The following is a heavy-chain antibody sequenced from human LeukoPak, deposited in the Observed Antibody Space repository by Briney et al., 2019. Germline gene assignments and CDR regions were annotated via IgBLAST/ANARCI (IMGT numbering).Heavy chain of an antibody. CDR3: ARGALIVGATGWFDP. CDR2: ISAYNGNT. D-gene: IGHD1-26*01. V-gene: IGHV1-18*01. J-gene: IGHJ5*02. CDR1: GYTFTSYG. Sequence: ASVKVSCKASGYTFTSYGISWVRQAPGQGLEWMGWISAYNGNTNYAQKFQGRVTMTRNTSISTAYMELSSLRSEDTAVYYCARGALIVGATGWFDPWGQGTLVTVSS.